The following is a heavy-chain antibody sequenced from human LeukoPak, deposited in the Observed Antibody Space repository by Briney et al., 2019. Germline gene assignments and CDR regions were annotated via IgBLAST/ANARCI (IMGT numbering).Heavy chain of an antibody. J-gene: IGHJ4*02. V-gene: IGHV4-34*01. CDR2: INHSGST. D-gene: IGHD3-3*01. CDR3: ARAYYDFWSGRWGYFDY. CDR1: GGSFSGYY. Sequence: SETLSLTCAVYGGSFSGYYWSWIRQPPGKGLEWIGEINHSGSTNYNPSLTSRVTISVDTSKNQFSLKLSSVTAADTAVYYCARAYYDFWSGRWGYFDYWGQGTLVTVSS.